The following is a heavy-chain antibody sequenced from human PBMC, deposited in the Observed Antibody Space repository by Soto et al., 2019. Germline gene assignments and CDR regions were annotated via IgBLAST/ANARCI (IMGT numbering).Heavy chain of an antibody. CDR2: IDAGNGNT. CDR1: GYTFTSYA. Sequence: ASVKVSCKACGYTFTSYALHWVRQAPGQRLEWMGRIDAGNGNTKYSQKFQGRVTITRDTSANTAYMELSSLRSEDTAVYYCARRVVVSGNDVFDIWGQGTMVT. D-gene: IGHD2-15*01. CDR3: ARRVVVSGNDVFDI. J-gene: IGHJ3*02. V-gene: IGHV1-3*01.